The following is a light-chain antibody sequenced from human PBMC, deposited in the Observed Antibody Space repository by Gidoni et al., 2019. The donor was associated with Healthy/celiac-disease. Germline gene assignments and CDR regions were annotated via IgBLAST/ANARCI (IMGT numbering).Light chain of an antibody. Sequence: EIVMTQSPAPLSVSPGERATLSCRASQSVRSNVAWYQQKPGQEHRLLIYGAATRATGIPARFSGSGSGTEFTLTISSLQSEDFSVYYCQQYNNWPPLTFGGGTKVEIK. CDR1: QSVRSN. J-gene: IGKJ4*01. V-gene: IGKV3-15*01. CDR2: GAA. CDR3: QQYNNWPPLT.